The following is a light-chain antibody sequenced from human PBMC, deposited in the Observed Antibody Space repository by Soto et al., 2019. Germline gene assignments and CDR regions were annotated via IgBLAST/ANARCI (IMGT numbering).Light chain of an antibody. Sequence: DIQMTQSPTSLSASVGDRVTITCRASQGIRNYVAWYQQIPGKAPKLLIYAASTLQSGVPSRFSGSGSWPDFTLTLYRLQPEYVATYSCQKYSSVPVFGSVTKVESK. V-gene: IGKV1-27*01. CDR1: QGIRNY. CDR3: QKYSSVPV. J-gene: IGKJ3*01. CDR2: AAS.